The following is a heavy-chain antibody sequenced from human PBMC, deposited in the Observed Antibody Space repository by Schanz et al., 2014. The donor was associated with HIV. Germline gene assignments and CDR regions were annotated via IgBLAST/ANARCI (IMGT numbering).Heavy chain of an antibody. CDR1: GFTFGSYG. J-gene: IGHJ3*02. Sequence: QVQLVESGGGVVQPGRSLRLSCVASGFTFGSYGMHWARQTPDKGLEWLGVMSYDGSNKHYADSVKGRFTISRDNPKNTRYLQMNSLRAEDTAIYYCARSPDWAGTDAFDIWGQGTMVTVSS. CDR3: ARSPDWAGTDAFDI. V-gene: IGHV3-30*03. D-gene: IGHD6-19*01. CDR2: MSYDGSNK.